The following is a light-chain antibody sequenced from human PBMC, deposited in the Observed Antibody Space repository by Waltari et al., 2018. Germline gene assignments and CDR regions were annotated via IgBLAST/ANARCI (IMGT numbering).Light chain of an antibody. CDR2: WAS. J-gene: IGKJ1*01. CDR1: QSVLYSSSSQNY. Sequence: DIVMTQSPDSLAVSLGERASINCKSSQSVLYSSSSQNYLAWNQQKPGQPPKLLITWASTRESGVPDRFSGSGSGTDFTLTISSLQAEDVAVYFCQQYYGIPTFGQGTKVEIK. CDR3: QQYYGIPT. V-gene: IGKV4-1*01.